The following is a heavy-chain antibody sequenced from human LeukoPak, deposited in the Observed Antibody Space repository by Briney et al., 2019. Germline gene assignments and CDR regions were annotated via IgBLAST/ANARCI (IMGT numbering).Heavy chain of an antibody. D-gene: IGHD3-10*01. CDR2: INPNSGGI. CDR3: ARGNVLLWFGELFQAAFDI. CDR1: GYTFTGYY. Sequence: ASVKVSCKASGYTFTGYYMHWVRQAPGQGLEWMGWINPNSGGINYAQKFQGWVTMTRDTSISTAYMELSRLRSDDTAVYYCARGNVLLWFGELFQAAFDIWGQGTMVTVSS. V-gene: IGHV1-2*04. J-gene: IGHJ3*02.